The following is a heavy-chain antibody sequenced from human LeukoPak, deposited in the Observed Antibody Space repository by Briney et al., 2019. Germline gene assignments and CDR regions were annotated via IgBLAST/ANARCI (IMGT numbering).Heavy chain of an antibody. V-gene: IGHV1-2*02. D-gene: IGHD1-26*01. CDR2: MNPNSGDT. CDR3: ARGRAVGAIYNFDY. Sequence: ASVKVSCKASAYTFTGYYMHWVRQAPGQGLEWMGWMNPNSGDTNYAQNFQGRVTMTRDTSISTAYMELSRLRSDDTAVYYCARGRAVGAIYNFDYWGQGTLVTVSS. J-gene: IGHJ4*02. CDR1: AYTFTGYY.